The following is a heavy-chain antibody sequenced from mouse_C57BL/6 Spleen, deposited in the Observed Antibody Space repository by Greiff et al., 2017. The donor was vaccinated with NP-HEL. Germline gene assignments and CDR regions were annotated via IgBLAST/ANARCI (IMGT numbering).Heavy chain of an antibody. V-gene: IGHV1-82*01. CDR3: ATSLLPYYFDY. CDR2: IYPGDGDT. Sequence: QVHVKQSGPELVKPGASVKISCKASGYAFSSSWMNWVKQRPGKGLEWIGRIYPGDGDTNYNGKFKGKATLTADKSSSTAYMQLSSLTSEDSAVYFCATSLLPYYFDYWGQGTTLTVSS. J-gene: IGHJ2*01. D-gene: IGHD6-1*01. CDR1: GYAFSSSW.